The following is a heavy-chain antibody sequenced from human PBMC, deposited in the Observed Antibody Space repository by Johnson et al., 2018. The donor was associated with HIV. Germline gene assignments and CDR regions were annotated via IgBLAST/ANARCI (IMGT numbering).Heavy chain of an antibody. V-gene: IGHV3-7*01. D-gene: IGHD1-26*01. CDR3: ASAWGELDDAFDI. CDR2: IKEDVSEK. CDR1: GFTFSSYW. J-gene: IGHJ3*02. Sequence: VFLVESGGGLVQPGGSLRLSCAASGFTFSSYWMNWVRQAPGKGLEWVANIKEDVSEKYYVDSVKGRLTISRDNAKNSLSLQMNSLRAEDTAVYYCASAWGELDDAFDIWGQGTMVTVSS.